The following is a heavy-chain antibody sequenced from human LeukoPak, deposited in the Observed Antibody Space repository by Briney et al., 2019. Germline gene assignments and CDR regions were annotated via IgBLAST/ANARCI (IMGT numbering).Heavy chain of an antibody. CDR1: GFTFSSYG. CDR3: ARAEWFFDY. J-gene: IGHJ4*02. Sequence: GGSLRLSCAASGFTFSSYGMTWVRQAPGKGLEWVANIKQDGSEKYYVDSVKGRFTISRDNAKNSLYLQMNSLRAEDTAVYYCARAEWFFDYWGQGTLVTVSS. D-gene: IGHD3-3*01. CDR2: IKQDGSEK. V-gene: IGHV3-7*04.